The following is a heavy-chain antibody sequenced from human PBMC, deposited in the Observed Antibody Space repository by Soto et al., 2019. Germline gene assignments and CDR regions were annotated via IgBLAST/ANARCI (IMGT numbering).Heavy chain of an antibody. D-gene: IGHD3-16*02. V-gene: IGHV4-34*01. J-gene: IGHJ4*02. Sequence: NPSETLSLTCAVYGGSFSGSYWSWIRQPPGKGLEWIGEINHSGSTNYNPSLKSRVTISVDTSKNQSSLKLSSVTAADTAVYYCARNHYDYVWGSYRPLGFDYWGQGTLVTVSS. CDR3: ARNHYDYVWGSYRPLGFDY. CDR1: GGSFSGSY. CDR2: INHSGST.